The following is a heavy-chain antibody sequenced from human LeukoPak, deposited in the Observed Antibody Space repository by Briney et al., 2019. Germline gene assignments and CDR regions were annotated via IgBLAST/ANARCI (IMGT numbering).Heavy chain of an antibody. D-gene: IGHD1-26*01. CDR1: GFTFSSYS. Sequence: PGGPLRLSCTASGFTFSSYSMNWVRQAPGKGLEWVSSISTSSSYIYYADSVKGRFTISRDNARNSLYLQMNTLRAEDTAVYYCAKGHGWEASYYYYYMDVWGKGTTVTISS. J-gene: IGHJ6*03. V-gene: IGHV3-21*01. CDR2: ISTSSSYI. CDR3: AKGHGWEASYYYYYMDV.